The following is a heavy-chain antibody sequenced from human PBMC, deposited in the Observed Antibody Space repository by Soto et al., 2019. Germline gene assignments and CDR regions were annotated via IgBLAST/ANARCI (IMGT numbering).Heavy chain of an antibody. V-gene: IGHV4-30-2*01. CDR2: ISHSGST. J-gene: IGHJ6*02. D-gene: IGHD3-3*01. CDR3: GRVPISHHATDV. Sequence: SETLSLTCAVSGGSIRSGGDSWSWIRQPPAKGLEWIGYISHSGSTYYTPSLKNRATISVDRSKNQFSLNLTSVTAADSAVYYCGRVPISHHATDVWGQGTPVTVSS. CDR1: GGSIRSGGDS.